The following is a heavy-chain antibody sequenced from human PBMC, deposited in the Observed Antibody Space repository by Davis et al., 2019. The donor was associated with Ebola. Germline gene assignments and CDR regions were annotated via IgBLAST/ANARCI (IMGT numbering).Heavy chain of an antibody. V-gene: IGHV1-69*13. J-gene: IGHJ6*02. Sequence: SSVTVSRMASRYTFTSYYMHWVRQAPGQGLEWMGGIIPIFGTANYAQKFQGRVTITADESTSTAYMELSSLRSEDTAVYYCARESLISSSWYAPYYYYGMDVWGQGTTVTVSS. D-gene: IGHD6-13*01. CDR2: IIPIFGTA. CDR1: RYTFTSYY. CDR3: ARESLISSSWYAPYYYYGMDV.